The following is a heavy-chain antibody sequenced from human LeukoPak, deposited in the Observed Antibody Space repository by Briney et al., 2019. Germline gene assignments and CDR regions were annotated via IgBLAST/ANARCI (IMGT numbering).Heavy chain of an antibody. V-gene: IGHV4-34*01. CDR1: GESFSDYY. D-gene: IGHD1-1*01. Sequence: SETLSLTCAVYGESFSDYYWSWIRQPPEKGLEWIGQISHDGNTNYNPSLKSRVTLSTDTSKNQFSLRLTSVTTADTAIYYCARRRDWNDVLDSWGQGTQSPSPQ. J-gene: IGHJ4*02. CDR3: ARRRDWNDVLDS. CDR2: ISHDGNT.